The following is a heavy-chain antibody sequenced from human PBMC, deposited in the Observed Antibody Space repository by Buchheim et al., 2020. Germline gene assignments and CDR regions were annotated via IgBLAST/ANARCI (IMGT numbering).Heavy chain of an antibody. CDR2: IKSKTDGGPT. CDR3: TTVYDYGDLGYFDY. J-gene: IGHJ4*02. D-gene: IGHD4-17*01. Sequence: EVQLVESGGGLVKPGGSLRLSCVGSGFTFSNACMSWVRQAPGKGLEWVGRIKSKTDGGPTDYAAPGKGRFTISRDDSKNTLYLQMNSLKTEDTAVYYCTTVYDYGDLGYFDYWGQGTL. V-gene: IGHV3-15*01. CDR1: GFTFSNAC.